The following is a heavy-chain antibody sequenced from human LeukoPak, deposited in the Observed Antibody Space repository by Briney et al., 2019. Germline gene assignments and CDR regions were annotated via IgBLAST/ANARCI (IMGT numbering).Heavy chain of an antibody. J-gene: IGHJ4*02. CDR3: ARGLGYYDSSVGY. D-gene: IGHD3-22*01. CDR1: GGSFSGYY. CDR2: INHSGST. V-gene: IGHV4-34*01. Sequence: SETLSLTCAVYGGSFSGYYWSWIRQPPGKGLEWIGEINHSGSTNYNPSLKSRVTISVDTSKNQFSLKLSSVTAADTAVYYCARGLGYYDSSVGYWGQGTLVTVSS.